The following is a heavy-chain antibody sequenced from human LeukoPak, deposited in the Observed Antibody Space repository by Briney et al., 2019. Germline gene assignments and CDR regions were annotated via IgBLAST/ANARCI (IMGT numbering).Heavy chain of an antibody. J-gene: IGHJ4*02. CDR2: IHSRGNI. D-gene: IGHD3-22*01. V-gene: IGHV4-4*07. Sequence: SETLSLTCTVSGGSISSYYWSWIRQPAGKGLEWIGLIHSRGNINYNPSLKSRVTMSVDTSKNQVSLKLNSVTAADTAVYFCAKHYYDSSGFDSWGQGTLATVSS. CDR1: GGSISSYY. CDR3: AKHYYDSSGFDS.